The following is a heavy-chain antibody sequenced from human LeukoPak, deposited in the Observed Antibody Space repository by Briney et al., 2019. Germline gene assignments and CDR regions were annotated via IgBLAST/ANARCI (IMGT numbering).Heavy chain of an antibody. Sequence: GASVKVSCKASGYTFTSYGINWVRQATGQGLEWMGWMNPNSGNTGYAQKFQGRVTMTRNTSISTAYMELSSLRSEDTAVYYCARWKYSSSWYEFAYYYYGMDVWGQGTTVTVSS. V-gene: IGHV1-8*01. CDR3: ARWKYSSSWYEFAYYYYGMDV. CDR1: GYTFTSYG. D-gene: IGHD6-13*01. CDR2: MNPNSGNT. J-gene: IGHJ6*02.